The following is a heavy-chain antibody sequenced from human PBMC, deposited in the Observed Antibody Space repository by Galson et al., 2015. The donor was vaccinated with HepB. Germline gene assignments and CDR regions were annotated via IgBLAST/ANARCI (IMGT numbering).Heavy chain of an antibody. CDR3: AEITSD. J-gene: IGHJ4*02. V-gene: IGHV3-7*01. D-gene: IGHD1-14*01. CDR2: IKQDGSEK. Sequence: SLRLSCAASGSTFSSHWMNWVRQAPGKGLEWVANIKQDGSEKYYADSVKGRFTISRDNAKNSLCLQMNSLRAEDTPVYYCAEITSDWGPGTLVTVSS. CDR1: GSTFSSHW.